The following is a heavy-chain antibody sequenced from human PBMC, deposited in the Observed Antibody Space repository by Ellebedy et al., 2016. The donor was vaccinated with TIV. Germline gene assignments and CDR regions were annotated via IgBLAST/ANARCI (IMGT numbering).Heavy chain of an antibody. CDR2: ISHDGSNK. CDR1: GFTFSYYS. Sequence: GGSLRLXXAASGFTFSYYSMHWVRQAPGKGLEWVAVISHDGSNKYHAESVKGRFAISRDDSKNTLYLQMNTLRTEDTAVYFCTRGSNSRGYFDSWGQGTLVTVSS. J-gene: IGHJ4*02. V-gene: IGHV3-30*09. D-gene: IGHD6-13*01. CDR3: TRGSNSRGYFDS.